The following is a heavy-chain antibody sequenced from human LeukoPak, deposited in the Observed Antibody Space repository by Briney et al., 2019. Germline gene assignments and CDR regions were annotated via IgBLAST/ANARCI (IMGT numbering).Heavy chain of an antibody. V-gene: IGHV4-39*01. CDR1: GGSISSSSYY. CDR3: SFDYDILTGYAYGMDV. J-gene: IGHJ6*02. D-gene: IGHD3-9*01. CDR2: IYYSGST. Sequence: PSETLSLTCTVSGGSISSSSYYWGWIRQPPGKGLEWIGSIYYSGSTYYNPSLKSRVTISVDTSKNQFSLKLSSVTAADTAVYYCSFDYDILTGYAYGMDVWGQGTTVTVSS.